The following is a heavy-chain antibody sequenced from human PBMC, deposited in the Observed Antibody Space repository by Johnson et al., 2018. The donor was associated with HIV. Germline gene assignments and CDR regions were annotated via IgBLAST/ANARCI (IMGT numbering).Heavy chain of an antibody. CDR2: IYSGGST. V-gene: IGHV3-66*01. Sequence: VQLVESGGGLVQPGGSLRLSCAASGFTVSSNYMSWVRQAPGKGLEWVSVIYSGGSTYYADPVKGRFTISRDNSKNTLYLQMNRLRAEDTAVYYCARDPQFGAVDIWGQGKMVTVSS. D-gene: IGHD3-10*01. CDR3: ARDPQFGAVDI. CDR1: GFTVSSNY. J-gene: IGHJ3*02.